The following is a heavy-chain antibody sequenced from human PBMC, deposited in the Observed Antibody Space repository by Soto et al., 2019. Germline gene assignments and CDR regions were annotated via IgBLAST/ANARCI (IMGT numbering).Heavy chain of an antibody. D-gene: IGHD2-8*01. Sequence: QVQLVESGGGLVKPGGSLRLSCTASGFLFTDYYMSWIRQPPGKGLEWLAYIDGSSDYTNSADSVKGRFTISRDNAKNSVFLQMNNLRADDTAVYYWARDLRFSSTNDFDFWGRGTLVTVSS. CDR2: IDGSSDYT. V-gene: IGHV3-11*06. CDR1: GFLFTDYY. J-gene: IGHJ4*02. CDR3: ARDLRFSSTNDFDF.